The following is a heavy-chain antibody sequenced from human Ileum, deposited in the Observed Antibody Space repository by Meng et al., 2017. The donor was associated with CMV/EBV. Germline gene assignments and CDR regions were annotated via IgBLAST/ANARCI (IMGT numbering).Heavy chain of an antibody. V-gene: IGHV4-4*07. J-gene: IGHJ4*02. D-gene: IGHD3-10*01. CDR1: GGSISGYH. Sequence: QMQLQESGPVLVTPSETLSLPCTVSGGSISGYHWTWIRKPAGKGLEWIGRLRTSGTTDHNPSLKSRVTLSIDTSKNQFSLKLSSVTAADTAVYYCGRAGARGVPVDIWGQGTLVTVSS. CDR3: GRAGARGVPVDI. CDR2: LRTSGTT.